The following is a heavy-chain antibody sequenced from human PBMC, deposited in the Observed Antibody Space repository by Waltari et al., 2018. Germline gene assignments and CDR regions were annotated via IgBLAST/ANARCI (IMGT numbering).Heavy chain of an antibody. D-gene: IGHD3-3*01. CDR3: ARANDFWSGYSDY. J-gene: IGHJ4*02. CDR1: GFTFSSYS. V-gene: IGHV3-21*01. CDR2: ISSSSSYI. Sequence: EVQLVESGGGLVKPGGSLRLSCAASGFTFSSYSMNWVRQAPGKGLEWVSSISSSSSYIYYADSVKGRFTISRDNAKNSLYLQMNSLRAEDTAVYYCARANDFWSGYSDYWGQGTLVTVSS.